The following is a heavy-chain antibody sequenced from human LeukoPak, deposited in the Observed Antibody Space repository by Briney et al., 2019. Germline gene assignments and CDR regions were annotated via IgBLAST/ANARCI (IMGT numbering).Heavy chain of an antibody. Sequence: AGGSLRLSCAASGFTFSSYSMNWVRQAPGKGLEWVSSISSSSSYIYYADSVKGRFTISRDNAKNSLYLQMNSLRAEDTAVYYCARDITATPDYWGQGTLVTVSS. J-gene: IGHJ4*02. V-gene: IGHV3-21*01. D-gene: IGHD4-17*01. CDR1: GFTFSSYS. CDR3: ARDITATPDY. CDR2: ISSSSSYI.